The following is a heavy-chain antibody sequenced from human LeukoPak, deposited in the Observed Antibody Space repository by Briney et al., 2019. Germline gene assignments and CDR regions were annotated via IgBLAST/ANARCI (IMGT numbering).Heavy chain of an antibody. V-gene: IGHV3-21*01. CDR1: GFTLSSYS. D-gene: IGHD3-10*01. Sequence: GGSLRLSCAASGFTLSSYSMNWVRQAAGKGLEWVSSISRRSAYIYYADSVKGRFTISRDNAKNSLYLQMNGLRAEDTAVYYCASFPPYMVRTDAFDIWGQGTMVTVSS. CDR2: ISRRSAYI. CDR3: ASFPPYMVRTDAFDI. J-gene: IGHJ3*02.